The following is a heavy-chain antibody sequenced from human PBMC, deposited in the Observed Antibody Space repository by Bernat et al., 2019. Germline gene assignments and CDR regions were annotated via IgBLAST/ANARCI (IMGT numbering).Heavy chain of an antibody. CDR2: ISSSSSYI. CDR3: ARGRGGTTVLDY. CDR1: GFTFSSYS. D-gene: IGHD4-17*01. J-gene: IGHJ4*02. Sequence: EVQLVESGGGLVKPGGSLRLSCAASGFTFSSYSMNWVRQAPGKGLEWVSSISSSSSYIYYADSVKGRFTISRDNAKNSLYLQMNSLRAEDTAVYYCARGRGGTTVLDYWGQGTLVTVSS. V-gene: IGHV3-21*01.